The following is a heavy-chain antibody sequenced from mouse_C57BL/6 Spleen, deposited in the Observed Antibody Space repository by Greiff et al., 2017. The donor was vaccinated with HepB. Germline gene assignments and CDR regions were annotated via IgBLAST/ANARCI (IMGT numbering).Heavy chain of an antibody. J-gene: IGHJ1*03. CDR3: ARSTDYDGSYWYFDV. CDR2: ILPGSGST. CDR1: GYTFTGYW. Sequence: QVQLQQSGAELMKPGASVKLSCKATGYTFTGYWIEWVKQRPGHGLEWIGEILPGSGSTNYNEKFKGKATFTAATSSNTAYMQLSSLTTEDSAIYDCARSTDYDGSYWYFDVWGTGTTVTVSS. D-gene: IGHD2-4*01. V-gene: IGHV1-9*01.